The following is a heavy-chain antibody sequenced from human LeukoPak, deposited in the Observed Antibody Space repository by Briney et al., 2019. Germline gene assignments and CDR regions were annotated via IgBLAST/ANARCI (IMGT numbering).Heavy chain of an antibody. CDR3: ARRGVVIRVILVGFHKEAFYFDS. CDR1: GITLSNYG. J-gene: IGHJ4*02. Sequence: PGGSLRLSCAASGITLSNYGMSWVRQAPGKGLKWVAGISDSGGSTNYADSVKGRFTISRDNPKNTLYLQMNSLRAEDTAVYFCARRGVVIRVILVGFHKEAFYFDSWGQGALVTVSS. CDR2: ISDSGGST. V-gene: IGHV3-23*01. D-gene: IGHD3-10*01.